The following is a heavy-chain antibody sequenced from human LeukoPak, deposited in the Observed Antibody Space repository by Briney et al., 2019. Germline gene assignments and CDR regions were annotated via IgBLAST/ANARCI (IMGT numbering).Heavy chain of an antibody. CDR2: IYYSGTT. Sequence: PSETLSLTCTVSGGSIRSYYWSWIRQPPGKGREWIGFIYYSGTTNYNPSLKSRVTISVDTSKNQFSLKLSSVTAADTAVYYCARSTNYYYYLDVWGKGTTVTVSS. CDR3: ARSTNYYYYLDV. V-gene: IGHV4-59*01. J-gene: IGHJ6*03. CDR1: GGSIRSYY.